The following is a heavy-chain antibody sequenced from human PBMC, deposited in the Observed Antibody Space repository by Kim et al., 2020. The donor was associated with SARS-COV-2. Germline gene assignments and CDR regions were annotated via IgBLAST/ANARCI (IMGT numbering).Heavy chain of an antibody. CDR3: ARSIVVVPASYGMDV. V-gene: IGHV3-53*01. D-gene: IGHD2-2*01. CDR2: IYSGGST. CDR1: GFTVSSNY. J-gene: IGHJ6*02. Sequence: GGSLRLSCAASGFTVSSNYMSWVRQAPGKGLEWVSVIYSGGSTYYADSVKGRFTISRDNSKNTLYLQMNSLRAEDTAVYYCARSIVVVPASYGMDVWGQGTTVTVSS.